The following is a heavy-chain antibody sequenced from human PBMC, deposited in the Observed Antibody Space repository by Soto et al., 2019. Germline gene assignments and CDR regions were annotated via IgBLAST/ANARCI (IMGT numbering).Heavy chain of an antibody. J-gene: IGHJ3*02. CDR2: IWYDGSNK. CDR1: GFTFSSYG. D-gene: IGHD2-21*02. V-gene: IGHV3-33*01. Sequence: QVQLVESGGGVVQPGRSLRLSCAASGFTFSSYGMHWVRQAPGKGLEWVAVIWYDGSNKYYADSVKGRFTISRDNSKNTLYLQMNSLRAEDTAVYYCGRGSKAGGNSSKAFDIWGQGTMVTVSS. CDR3: GRGSKAGGNSSKAFDI.